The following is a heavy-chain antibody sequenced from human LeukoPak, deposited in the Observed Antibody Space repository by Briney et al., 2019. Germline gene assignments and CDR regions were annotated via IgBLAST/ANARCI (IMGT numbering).Heavy chain of an antibody. CDR2: ISGSGGST. V-gene: IGHV3-23*01. Sequence: GGSLRLSCAASGFTFSSYAMSWVRQAPGKGLEWVSAISGSGGSTYYTDSVKGRFTISRDNSKNTLYLQMNSLRAEDTAVYYCAKDGDQWLPTYYFDYWGQGTLVTVSS. CDR1: GFTFSSYA. D-gene: IGHD6-19*01. CDR3: AKDGDQWLPTYYFDY. J-gene: IGHJ4*02.